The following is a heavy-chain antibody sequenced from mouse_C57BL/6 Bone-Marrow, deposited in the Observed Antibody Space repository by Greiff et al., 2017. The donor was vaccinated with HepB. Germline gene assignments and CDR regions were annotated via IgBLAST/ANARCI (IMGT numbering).Heavy chain of an antibody. D-gene: IGHD2-3*01. CDR1: GFTFSDYY. V-gene: IGHV5-12*01. CDR3: ARRHDGYYVFAY. CDR2: ISNGGGST. Sequence: EVKLMESGGGLVQPGGSLKLSCAASGFTFSDYYMYWVRQTPEKRLEWVAYISNGGGSTYYPDTVKGRFTITRDNAKNTLYLQMSRLKSEDTAMYYCARRHDGYYVFAYWGQGTLVTVSA. J-gene: IGHJ3*01.